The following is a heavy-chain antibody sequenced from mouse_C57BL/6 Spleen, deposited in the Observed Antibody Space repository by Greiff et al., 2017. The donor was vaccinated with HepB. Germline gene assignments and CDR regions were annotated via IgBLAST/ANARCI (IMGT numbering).Heavy chain of an antibody. CDR2: IYPGSGST. Sequence: QVHVKQPGAELVKPGASVKMSCKASGYTFTSYWITWVKQRPGQGLEWIGDIYPGSGSTNYNEKFKSKATLTVDTSSSTAYMQLSSLTSEDSAVYYCARSGYQRYFDYWGQGTTLTVSS. CDR3: ARSGYQRYFDY. CDR1: GYTFTSYW. V-gene: IGHV1-55*01. J-gene: IGHJ2*01. D-gene: IGHD2-2*01.